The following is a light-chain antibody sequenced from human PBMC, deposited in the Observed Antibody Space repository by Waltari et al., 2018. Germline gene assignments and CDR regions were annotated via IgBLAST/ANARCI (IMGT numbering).Light chain of an antibody. CDR3: QSYDYSLSGSAV. V-gene: IGLV1-40*01. CDR1: SSNIGAGYD. Sequence: QSALTQPPSVSGAPGQRVTISCTGTSSNIGAGYDVHWFQQFLGTGPRLLIYGGTKRPGGAPNRFSSSKTGTSASLAITGRQNGDDAHYYCQSYDYSLSGSAVFGGGTKLSVL. CDR2: GGT. J-gene: IGLJ2*01.